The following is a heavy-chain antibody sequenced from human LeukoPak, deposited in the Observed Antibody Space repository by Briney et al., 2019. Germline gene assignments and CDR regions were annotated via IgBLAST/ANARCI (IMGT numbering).Heavy chain of an antibody. J-gene: IGHJ5*02. Sequence: SDTQSLTCTVSGGSISSSSYYWGWIRQPPGKGLEWIGSIYYSGSTFYNASLKSRVTISVDTSKNQFSLKLSSVTAADTAVYYCARLTGYASESWFDPWGQGTLVTVSS. CDR1: GGSISSSSYY. D-gene: IGHD3-9*01. CDR3: ARLTGYASESWFDP. CDR2: IYYSGST. V-gene: IGHV4-39*07.